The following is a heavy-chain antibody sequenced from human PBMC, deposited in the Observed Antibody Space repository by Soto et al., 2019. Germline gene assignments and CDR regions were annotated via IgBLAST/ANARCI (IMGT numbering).Heavy chain of an antibody. CDR2: ITGSGGST. CDR3: AKDRYGDYGGIDY. J-gene: IGHJ4*02. CDR1: GFTFSSDW. D-gene: IGHD4-17*01. Sequence: PGWSLRLSCAASGFTFSSDWMHWVRQAPGKGLEWVSVITGSGGSTYYADSVKGRFTISRDTSKNTLFLQMNSLRAEDTAVYYCAKDRYGDYGGIDYWGQGTIVTVSS. V-gene: IGHV3-23*01.